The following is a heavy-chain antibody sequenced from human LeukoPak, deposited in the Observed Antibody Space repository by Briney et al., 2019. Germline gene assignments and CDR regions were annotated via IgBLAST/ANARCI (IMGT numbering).Heavy chain of an antibody. CDR3: ARDEVPAANWAHTSYWFDP. CDR2: INPNSGGT. D-gene: IGHD2-2*01. CDR1: GDIFISYA. Sequence: ASVKVSCKTSGDIFISYAIAWVRQAPGQGLEWMGWINPNSGGTNYAQKFQGRVTMTRDTSISTAYMELSRLRSDDTAVYYCARDEVPAANWAHTSYWFDPWGQGTLVTVSS. J-gene: IGHJ5*02. V-gene: IGHV1-2*02.